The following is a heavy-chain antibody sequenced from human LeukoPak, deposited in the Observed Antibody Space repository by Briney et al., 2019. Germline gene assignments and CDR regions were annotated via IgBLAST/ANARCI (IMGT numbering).Heavy chain of an antibody. CDR2: ISWNSGTL. J-gene: IGHJ4*02. V-gene: IGHV3-9*01. CDR1: GFTFDDYA. Sequence: GGSLRLSCAASGFTFDDYAMHWVRQAPGKGLEWVSGISWNSGTLEYRDSVKGRFTISRDNAKNTLHLQMNSLGAEDTAVYYCARVSYYDSSGYYFLSYVDYWGQGTLVTVSS. CDR3: ARVSYYDSSGYYFLSYVDY. D-gene: IGHD3-22*01.